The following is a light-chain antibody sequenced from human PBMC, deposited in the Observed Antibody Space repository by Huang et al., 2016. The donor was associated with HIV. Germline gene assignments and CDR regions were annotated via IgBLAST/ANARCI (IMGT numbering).Light chain of an antibody. CDR1: QSLLHSDGYNY. V-gene: IGKV2-28*01. CDR2: LGS. Sequence: DIVMTQSPLSLPVPPGEPASISCRSSQSLLHSDGYNYLYWYLQRPGQSPQLLIYLGSNRASGVPDRFSGSGSGTDFTLKISRLEAEDVGVYYCMQALQTPRTFGGGTKVEIK. CDR3: MQALQTPRT. J-gene: IGKJ4*01.